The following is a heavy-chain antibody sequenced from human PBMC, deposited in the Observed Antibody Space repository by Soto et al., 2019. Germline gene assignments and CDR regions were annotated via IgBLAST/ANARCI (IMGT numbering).Heavy chain of an antibody. CDR2: IYYSGST. V-gene: IGHV4-59*01. D-gene: IGHD3-16*01. CDR1: GGSISSYY. J-gene: IGHJ5*02. Sequence: QVQLQESGPGLVKPSETLSLTCTVSGGSISSYYWSWIRQPPGKGLEWIGYIYYSGSTNYNPSLTSRVTISVDTSKNQFSLKLSSVTAADTAVYYCARDRVGISRWFDPWGQGTLVTVSS. CDR3: ARDRVGISRWFDP.